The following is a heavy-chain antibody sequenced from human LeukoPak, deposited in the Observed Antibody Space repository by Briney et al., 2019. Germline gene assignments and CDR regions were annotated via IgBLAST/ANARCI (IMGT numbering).Heavy chain of an antibody. CDR1: GYTFTSYG. J-gene: IGHJ6*03. CDR2: ISAYNGNT. Sequence: GASVKVSCKASGYTFTSYGISWVRQAPGQGLEWMGWISAYNGNTNYAQKLQGRVTMTTDTSTSTAYMELSSLRSEDTAVYYCARGRYFDWLLRDYYYYYMDVWGKGTTVTISS. V-gene: IGHV1-18*01. D-gene: IGHD3-9*01. CDR3: ARGRYFDWLLRDYYYYYMDV.